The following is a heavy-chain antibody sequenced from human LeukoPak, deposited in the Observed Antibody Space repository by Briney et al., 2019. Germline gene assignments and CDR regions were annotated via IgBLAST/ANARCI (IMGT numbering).Heavy chain of an antibody. Sequence: GGSLRLSCAASGFTFSSYAMSWVRQAPGKGLEWVSAISGGGVSTYYADSVKGRFTISRDNSKNTLYLQMNSLRAEDTAVYYCAKTGQLYYFDFWGQGILVTVSS. CDR3: AKTGQLYYFDF. J-gene: IGHJ4*02. CDR1: GFTFSSYA. CDR2: ISGGGVST. V-gene: IGHV3-23*01. D-gene: IGHD1-1*01.